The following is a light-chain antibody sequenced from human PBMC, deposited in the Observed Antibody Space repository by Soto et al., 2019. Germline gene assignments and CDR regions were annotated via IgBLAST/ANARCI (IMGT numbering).Light chain of an antibody. CDR2: AAS. V-gene: IGKV1-39*01. J-gene: IGKJ2*01. CDR1: HIVDTS. Sequence: DIQMTQSPSSLSASVGDRVTVTCRTSHIVDTSLNWYQQKPGKAPKLLIYAASSVQSGVPARLNGSGSATFFTLTIHNLQPDDFATYFCQQTHSIPPTFGPGTKVDIK. CDR3: QQTHSIPPT.